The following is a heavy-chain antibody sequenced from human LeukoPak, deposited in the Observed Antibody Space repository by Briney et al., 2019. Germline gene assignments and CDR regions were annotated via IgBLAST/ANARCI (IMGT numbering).Heavy chain of an antibody. CDR3: ARGSPGGHFWSGPRPNYFDY. CDR2: MNPNSGNT. CDR1: GYTFTSYD. Sequence: ASVKVSCKASGYTFTSYDINWVRQATGQGLEWMGWMNPNSGNTGYAQKFQGRVTMTRNTSISTAYMELSSLRSEDTAVYYCARGSPGGHFWSGPRPNYFDYWGQGTLVTVSS. V-gene: IGHV1-8*01. J-gene: IGHJ4*02. D-gene: IGHD3-3*02.